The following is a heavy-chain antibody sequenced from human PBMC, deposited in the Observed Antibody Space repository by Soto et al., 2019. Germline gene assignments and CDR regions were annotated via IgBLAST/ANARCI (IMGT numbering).Heavy chain of an antibody. J-gene: IGHJ4*02. CDR1: GFTFSSCA. CDR2: ISTSGIST. V-gene: IGHV3-23*01. Sequence: GGSLRLSCSASGFTFSSCATSWIRLAPGKGPEWVSAISTSGISTYYADSVKGRFTISRDNAKNTLYLQMNSLRAEETAVYYCAKHGPGVDDSSAYWGQGTLVTVSS. D-gene: IGHD3-22*01. CDR3: AKHGPGVDDSSAY.